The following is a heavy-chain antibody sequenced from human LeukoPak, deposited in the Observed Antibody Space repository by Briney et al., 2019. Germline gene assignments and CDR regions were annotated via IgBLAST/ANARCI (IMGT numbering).Heavy chain of an antibody. V-gene: IGHV3-48*01. CDR1: GSTFSSYS. CDR2: ISSSSNTI. Sequence: QPGGPLRLCCAASGSTFSSYSMNWGRHAPEKGLEWISYISSSSNTIYYADSVKGRFTISRANAKNSLYLQMTSPTAEDTARYCFERGATGDRLGYLAEGSLVTVSS. D-gene: IGHD1-1*01. J-gene: IGHJ4*02. CDR3: ERGATGDRLGY.